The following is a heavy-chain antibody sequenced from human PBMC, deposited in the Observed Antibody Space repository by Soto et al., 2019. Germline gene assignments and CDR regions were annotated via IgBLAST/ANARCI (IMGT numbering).Heavy chain of an antibody. CDR2: MNPNSGYA. Sequence: GASVKVSCTASGDTFTTYDINWVRQATGQGLEWMGWMNPNSGYADYAQNFQGRVTMSRDTSIKTAYMELSHLKSEDTAVYYCARRGASATLDQWGPGTLVTVSS. J-gene: IGHJ4*02. V-gene: IGHV1-8*01. CDR3: ARRGASATLDQ. CDR1: GDTFTTYD.